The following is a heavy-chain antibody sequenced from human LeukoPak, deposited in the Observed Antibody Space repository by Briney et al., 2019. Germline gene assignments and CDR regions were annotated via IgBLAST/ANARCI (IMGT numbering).Heavy chain of an antibody. Sequence: GGSLRPSCAASGFTFTSYSMNWVRQAPGKGLEWVSSISSSSSYIYYADSVKGRFTISRDNAKNSLYLQMNSLRAEDTAVYYCARDYGGNSGAFDIWGQGTMVTVSS. J-gene: IGHJ3*02. CDR2: ISSSSSYI. D-gene: IGHD4-23*01. V-gene: IGHV3-21*01. CDR3: ARDYGGNSGAFDI. CDR1: GFTFTSYS.